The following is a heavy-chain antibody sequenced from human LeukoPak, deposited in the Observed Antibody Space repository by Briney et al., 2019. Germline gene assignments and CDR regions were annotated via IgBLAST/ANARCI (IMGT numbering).Heavy chain of an antibody. CDR1: GGSINSYY. V-gene: IGHV4-59*01. CDR3: ARDMTPTAAILDY. Sequence: SETLSLTCTVSGGSINSYYWSWILQPPGRGLEWVVSIHYSGSTSYNPSLRSRVTISVDKSKNQFFLKLSSVTATDTAVYYCARDMTPTAAILDYWGQGTLVTVSS. D-gene: IGHD2-2*01. CDR2: IHYSGST. J-gene: IGHJ4*02.